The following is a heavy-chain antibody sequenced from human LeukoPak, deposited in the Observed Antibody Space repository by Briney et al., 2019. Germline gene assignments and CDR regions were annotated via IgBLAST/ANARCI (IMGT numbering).Heavy chain of an antibody. CDR3: VREASGGTKGVSGTFDI. D-gene: IGHD6-13*01. CDR2: IQYDGSNQ. V-gene: IGHV3-30*02. CDR1: GFTFSTYG. J-gene: IGHJ3*02. Sequence: PGGSLRLSCAASGFTFSTYGMHWVRQAPGKGLEWVAYIQYDGSNQQYADSVKGRFIISRDRSKNIPYLQMNSLRAEDTAVYHCVREASGGTKGVSGTFDIWGQGTLVTVSS.